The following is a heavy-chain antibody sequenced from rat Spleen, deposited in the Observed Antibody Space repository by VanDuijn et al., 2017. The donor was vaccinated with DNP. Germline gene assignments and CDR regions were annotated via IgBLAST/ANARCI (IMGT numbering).Heavy chain of an antibody. CDR3: AKDSGYDDIYYYFDY. D-gene: IGHD1-12*02. V-gene: IGHV4-2*01. J-gene: IGHJ2*01. CDR2: INKDSSTI. CDR1: GFNFNDHW. Sequence: EVKLVESGGGLVQPGRSLKLSCAASGFNFNDHWMGWVRQAPGKGLEWIGQINKDSSTIDYNPSLKDKFTVSRDNVQNTLYLQMDSLRSEDTSTYYCAKDSGYDDIYYYFDYWGQGVMVTVSS.